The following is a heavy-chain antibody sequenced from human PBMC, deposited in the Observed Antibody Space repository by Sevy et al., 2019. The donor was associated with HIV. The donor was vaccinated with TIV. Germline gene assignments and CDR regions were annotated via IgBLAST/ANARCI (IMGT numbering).Heavy chain of an antibody. CDR1: GFTFSDHH. J-gene: IGHJ4*02. Sequence: GGSLRLSCAASGFTFSDHHMDWVRQAPGKGLEWVGRSRNKVNNYITEYAASVKGNFTISREDSQNSLYLQMHRLKIEDTAVYYCAREADYYGSGSGIDYWGQGILVTVSS. CDR2: SRNKVNNYIT. V-gene: IGHV3-72*01. CDR3: AREADYYGSGSGIDY. D-gene: IGHD3-10*01.